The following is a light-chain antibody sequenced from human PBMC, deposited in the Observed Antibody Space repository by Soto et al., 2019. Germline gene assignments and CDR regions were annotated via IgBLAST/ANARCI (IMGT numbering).Light chain of an antibody. J-gene: IGKJ1*01. CDR1: QSISTW. V-gene: IGKV1-5*03. CDR2: KAS. Sequence: DIQMTQSPSTLSASVGDRVTITCRASQSISTWLAWYQQKPGKAPKLLIYKASSLESGVPSRFSGGGSGTEFALTSSILQPYEFATYYCQQYNNYWTFGQGTKVEIK. CDR3: QQYNNYWT.